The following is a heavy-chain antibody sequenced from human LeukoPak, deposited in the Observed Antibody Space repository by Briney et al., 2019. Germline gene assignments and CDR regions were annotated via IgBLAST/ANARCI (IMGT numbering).Heavy chain of an antibody. V-gene: IGHV5-51*01. CDR1: GYSFTSYW. CDR2: IYPGDSDT. D-gene: IGHD3-9*01. CDR3: ARQKGYDILTGYYSDY. Sequence: GESLKISCKGSGYSFTSYWIGWVRQMPGKGLEWMGIIYPGDSDTRCSPSFQGQVTISADKSISTAYLQWSSLKASDTAMYYCARQKGYDILTGYYSDYWGQGTLVTVSS. J-gene: IGHJ4*02.